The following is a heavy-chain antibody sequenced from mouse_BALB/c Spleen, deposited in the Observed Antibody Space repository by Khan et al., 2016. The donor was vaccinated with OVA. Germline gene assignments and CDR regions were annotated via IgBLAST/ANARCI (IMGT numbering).Heavy chain of an antibody. J-gene: IGHJ4*01. D-gene: IGHD2-10*01. CDR2: IWGDGST. CDR3: ARAYYANYREAMDY. CDR1: GFSLTGYG. V-gene: IGHV2-6-7*01. Sequence: QMQLEESGPGPVAPSQSLSITCTVSGFSLTGYGVNWVRQPPGKGLEWLGMIWGDGSTDYNSALKSRLSISKDNSKSQVFLKMNSLQTDDTASYYCARAYYANYREAMDYWGQGTSVTVSS.